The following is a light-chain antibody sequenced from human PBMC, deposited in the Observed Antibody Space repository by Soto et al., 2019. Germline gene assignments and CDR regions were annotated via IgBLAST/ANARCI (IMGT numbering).Light chain of an antibody. CDR3: QQSYSTPFT. V-gene: IGKV1-39*01. CDR1: QSISSY. CDR2: AAS. J-gene: IGKJ3*01. Sequence: DIQMTQSRASVSASXGGRVTISXXASQSISSYLNWYQQKPGKAPKLLIYAASSLQSGVPSRFSGSGSGTDFTLTISSLQPEDFATYYCQQSYSTPFTFGPGTKVDIK.